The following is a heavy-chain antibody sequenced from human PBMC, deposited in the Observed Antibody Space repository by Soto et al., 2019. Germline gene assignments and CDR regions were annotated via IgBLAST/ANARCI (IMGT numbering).Heavy chain of an antibody. V-gene: IGHV4-34*01. CDR1: GGSFSGYY. CDR3: ARVLLTATWYFDL. J-gene: IGHJ2*01. CDR2: INHSGST. Sequence: QVQLQQWGAGLLKPSETLSLTCAVYGGSFSGYYWSWIRQPPGKGLEWIGEINHSGSTNYNPSLKSRVTISVDTSKNQFSLKLSSVTAADTAVYYCARVLLTATWYFDLWGRGTLVTVSS. D-gene: IGHD1-26*01.